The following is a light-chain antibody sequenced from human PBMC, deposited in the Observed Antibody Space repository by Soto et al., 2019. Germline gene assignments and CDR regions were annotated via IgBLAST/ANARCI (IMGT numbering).Light chain of an antibody. Sequence: DIQMTQSPSTLSASVGDRVSITCRASQSISTWLAWYQQKPGKAPKLLIYMASSLESGVPSRFSGSGSGTEFTLTISSLQPDDFATYYCQHYNTYSGTFGPGTKVDIK. CDR3: QHYNTYSGT. CDR2: MAS. CDR1: QSISTW. V-gene: IGKV1-5*03. J-gene: IGKJ3*01.